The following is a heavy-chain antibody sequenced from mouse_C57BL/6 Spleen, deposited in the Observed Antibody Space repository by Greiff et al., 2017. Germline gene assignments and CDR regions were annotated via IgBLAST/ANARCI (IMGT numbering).Heavy chain of an antibody. Sequence: QVQLQQSGAELVKPGASVKISCKASGYAFSSYWMNWVKQRPGKGLEWIGQIYPGDGDTNYNGKFKGKATLTADKSSSTAYMQLSSLTSEDSAVYFCARSITTVVFGYWGQGTTLTVSS. CDR2: IYPGDGDT. D-gene: IGHD1-1*01. V-gene: IGHV1-80*01. CDR3: ARSITTVVFGY. CDR1: GYAFSSYW. J-gene: IGHJ2*01.